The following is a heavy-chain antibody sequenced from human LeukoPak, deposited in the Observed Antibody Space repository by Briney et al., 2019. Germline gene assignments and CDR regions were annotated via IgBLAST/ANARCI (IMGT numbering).Heavy chain of an antibody. J-gene: IGHJ4*02. V-gene: IGHV4-61*01. CDR1: GDSVSSPNYY. D-gene: IGHD5-24*01. Sequence: SETLSLTCTVSGDSVSSPNYYWNWIRQPPGKGLEWIGYIYYSGSTNYNPSLKSRVTISVDTSKNQFSLKLSSVTAADTAVYYCATGVEMATYYFDYWGQGTLVTVSS. CDR2: IYYSGST. CDR3: ATGVEMATYYFDY.